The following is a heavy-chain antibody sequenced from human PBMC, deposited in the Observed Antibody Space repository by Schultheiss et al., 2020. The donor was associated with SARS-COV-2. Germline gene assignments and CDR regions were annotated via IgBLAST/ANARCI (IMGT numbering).Heavy chain of an antibody. D-gene: IGHD1-26*01. V-gene: IGHV3-23*01. CDR2: ISGSGGST. CDR1: GFTFSSYA. Sequence: GGSLRLSCAASGFTFSSYAMSWVRQAPGKGLEWVSAISGSGGSTYYADSVKGRFTISRDNAKNSLYLQMNSLRAEDTAVYYCARDGCGGRSYYLGYYYYYMDVWGKGTTVTVSS. CDR3: ARDGCGGRSYYLGYYYYYMDV. J-gene: IGHJ6*03.